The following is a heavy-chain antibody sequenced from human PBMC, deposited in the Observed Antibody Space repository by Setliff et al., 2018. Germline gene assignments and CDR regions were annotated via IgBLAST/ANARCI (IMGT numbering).Heavy chain of an antibody. V-gene: IGHV3-7*01. CDR2: IKQDESEK. Sequence: PGGSLSLSCAASGFTFTNYWINWVRQAPGKGLEWVANIKQDESEKHYVGSEKGRFTISRDNARNSVHLQMNSLRAEDAAVYYCATSDWYAAFDHWGQGTLVTVSS. D-gene: IGHD6-19*01. J-gene: IGHJ4*02. CDR3: ATSDWYAAFDH. CDR1: GFTFTNYW.